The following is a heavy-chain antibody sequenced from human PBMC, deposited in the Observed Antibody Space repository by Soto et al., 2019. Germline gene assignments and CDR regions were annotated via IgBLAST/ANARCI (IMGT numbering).Heavy chain of an antibody. CDR3: ARDADYGDSNWYFDL. Sequence: QVQLVESGGGVVQPGRSLRLSCAASGFTFSSYGMHWVRQAPGKGLGWVAVIWYDGSNKYYADSVKGRFTISRDNSKNTLYLQMNSLRAEDTAVYYCARDADYGDSNWYFDLWGRGTLVTVSS. D-gene: IGHD4-17*01. J-gene: IGHJ2*01. CDR2: IWYDGSNK. CDR1: GFTFSSYG. V-gene: IGHV3-33*01.